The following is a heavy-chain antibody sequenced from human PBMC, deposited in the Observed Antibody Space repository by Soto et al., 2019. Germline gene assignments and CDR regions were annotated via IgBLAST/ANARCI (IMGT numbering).Heavy chain of an antibody. CDR2: ISSSSSYI. CDR1: GGSISSSN. Sequence: ETLSLTCAVSGGSISSSNWWSWVRQAPGKGLEWVSSISSSSSYIYYADSVKGRFTISRDNAKNSLYLQMNSLRAEDTAVYYCARDEAARLFPWGQGTLVTVSS. CDR3: ARDEAARLFP. J-gene: IGHJ5*02. V-gene: IGHV3-21*01. D-gene: IGHD6-6*01.